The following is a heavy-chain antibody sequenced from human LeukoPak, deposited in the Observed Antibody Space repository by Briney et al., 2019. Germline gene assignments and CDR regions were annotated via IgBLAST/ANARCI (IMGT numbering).Heavy chain of an antibody. Sequence: PSETLSLTCTVSGGSISSSSYYWGWIRQPPGKGLEWIGSIYYSGSTYYNPSLKSRVTISVDTSKNQFSLKLSSVTAADTAVYYCARHYCSSTSCYFKGYYYYYMDVWGKGTTVTVSS. CDR1: GGSISSSSYY. CDR2: IYYSGST. CDR3: ARHYCSSTSCYFKGYYYYYMDV. J-gene: IGHJ6*03. V-gene: IGHV4-39*01. D-gene: IGHD2-2*01.